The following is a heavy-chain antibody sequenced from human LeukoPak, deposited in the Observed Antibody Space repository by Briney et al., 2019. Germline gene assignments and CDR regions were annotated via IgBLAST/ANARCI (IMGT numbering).Heavy chain of an antibody. CDR1: GFTFSSYA. CDR2: ISGSGGST. CDR3: AKDIAARPAPLSGFDY. V-gene: IGHV3-23*01. D-gene: IGHD6-6*01. J-gene: IGHJ4*02. Sequence: GGSLRLSCAAAGFTFSSYAMSWVRQAPGKGLEWVSAISGSGGSTYYADSVKGQFTISRDNSKNTLYLQMNSLRAEDTAVYYCAKDIAARPAPLSGFDYWGQGTLVTVSS.